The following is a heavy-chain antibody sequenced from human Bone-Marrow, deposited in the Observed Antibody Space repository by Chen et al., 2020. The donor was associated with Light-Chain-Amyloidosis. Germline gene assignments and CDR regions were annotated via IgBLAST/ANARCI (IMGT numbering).Heavy chain of an antibody. V-gene: IGHV5-51*01. CDR3: ARRRDGYHFDY. J-gene: IGHJ4*02. Sequence: KGSGYTFPNYWIGWVRQMPRKGLEWMGVIYPDDSDARYSPSFEGQVTISADKSITTAYLQWRSLQASDTAMYYCARRRDGYHFDYWGQGT. D-gene: IGHD5-12*01. CDR1: GYTFPNYW. CDR2: IYPDDSDA.